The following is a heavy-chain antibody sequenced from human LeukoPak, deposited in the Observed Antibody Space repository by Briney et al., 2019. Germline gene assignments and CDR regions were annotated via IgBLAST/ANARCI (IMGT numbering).Heavy chain of an antibody. D-gene: IGHD3-3*01. J-gene: IGHJ3*02. V-gene: IGHV4-39*01. CDR3: ARRLRITIFGTRAFDI. Sequence: SETLSLTCTVSGGSISSSSCYWGWIRPPPGKGLEWIGSIYYSGSTYYNPSLKSRVTISVDTSKNQFSLKLSSVTAVDTAVYYCARRLRITIFGTRAFDIWGQGTMVTVSS. CDR1: GGSISSSSCY. CDR2: IYYSGST.